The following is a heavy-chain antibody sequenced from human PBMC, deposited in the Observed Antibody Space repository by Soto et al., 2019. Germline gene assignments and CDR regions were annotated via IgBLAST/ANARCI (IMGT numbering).Heavy chain of an antibody. CDR2: INPRDGTT. J-gene: IGHJ5*02. CDR3: ARDHSVTGSGYSYWWFDP. D-gene: IGHD3-22*01. CDR1: GYIFINHW. Sequence: QVQLVQSGAEMTKPGASVKVSCKTSGYIFINHWIHWARQAPGQGLEWVGIINPRDGTTSYAQKFQGRISLTRDTSTGTVYMELSSLKSEDTAIYFCARDHSVTGSGYSYWWFDPWGHGTRVIVSS. V-gene: IGHV1-46*01.